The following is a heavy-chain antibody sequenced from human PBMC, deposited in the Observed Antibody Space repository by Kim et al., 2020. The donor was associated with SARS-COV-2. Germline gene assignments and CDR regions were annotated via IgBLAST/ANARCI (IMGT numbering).Heavy chain of an antibody. J-gene: IGHJ4*02. CDR2: ISGSGGST. CDR1: GFTFSSYA. V-gene: IGHV3-23*01. Sequence: GGSLRLSCAASGFTFSSYAMSWVRQAPGKGLEWVSAISGSGGSTYYADSVKGRFTISRDNSKNTLYLQMNSLRAEDTAVYYYAKRGYFDWSSSYYFDYWGQGTLVTVSS. D-gene: IGHD3-9*01. CDR3: AKRGYFDWSSSYYFDY.